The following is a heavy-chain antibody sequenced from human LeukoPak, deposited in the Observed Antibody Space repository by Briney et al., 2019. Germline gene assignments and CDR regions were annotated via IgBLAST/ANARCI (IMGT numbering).Heavy chain of an antibody. J-gene: IGHJ5*02. CDR2: INHSGST. V-gene: IGHV4-34*01. D-gene: IGHD3-9*01. CDR1: GGSFSGYY. Sequence: SETLSLTCAVYGGSFSGYYWSWIRQPPGKGLNWIGEINHSGSTNYNPSLKSRVTISVDTSKNQFSLKLSSVTAADTAVYYCARLGKERYFDRVLNWFDPWGQGTLVTVSS. CDR3: ARLGKERYFDRVLNWFDP.